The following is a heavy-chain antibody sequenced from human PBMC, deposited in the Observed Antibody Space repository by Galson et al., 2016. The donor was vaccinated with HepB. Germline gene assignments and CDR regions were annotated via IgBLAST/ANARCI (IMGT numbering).Heavy chain of an antibody. CDR3: AKLEGGLTYYGMDV. CDR2: ISATGSRI. CDR1: GFTFSKFA. Sequence: SLRLSCAASGFTFSKFAISWVRQAPGKGLEWVSGISATGSRIYSADSVKGRFTISRDNSKNTLYLQMNSLRAEDTAVYYCAKLEGGLTYYGMDVWGHGTTVTVSS. D-gene: IGHD2-15*01. J-gene: IGHJ6*02. V-gene: IGHV3-23*01.